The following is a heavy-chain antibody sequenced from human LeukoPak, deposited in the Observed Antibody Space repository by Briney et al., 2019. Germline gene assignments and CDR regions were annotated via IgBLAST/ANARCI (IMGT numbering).Heavy chain of an antibody. V-gene: IGHV3-43*02. Sequence: GGSLRLSCAASGFTFDDYALHWVSQALGKGLEWVSLISGDGGSTHYADSVKGRFTISRDNSKNSLYLQMNSRRTEDTALYYCAKDISWGGNAGDYWGQGTLVTVSS. J-gene: IGHJ4*02. CDR1: GFTFDDYA. CDR3: AKDISWGGNAGDY. CDR2: ISGDGGST. D-gene: IGHD4-23*01.